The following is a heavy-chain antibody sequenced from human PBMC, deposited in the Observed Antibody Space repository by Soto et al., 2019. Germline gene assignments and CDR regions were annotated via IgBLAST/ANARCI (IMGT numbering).Heavy chain of an antibody. CDR2: IIPILGIA. CDR3: AGGGDIVVVPAAHENWFDP. CDR1: GGTFSSYT. D-gene: IGHD2-2*01. V-gene: IGHV1-69*02. Sequence: QVQLVQSGAEVKKPGSSVKVSCKASGGTFSSYTISWVRQAPGQGLEWMGRIIPILGIANYAQKFLGRVTITADKSTSTAYMELSSLRSEDTAVYYCAGGGDIVVVPAAHENWFDPWGQGTLVTVSS. J-gene: IGHJ5*02.